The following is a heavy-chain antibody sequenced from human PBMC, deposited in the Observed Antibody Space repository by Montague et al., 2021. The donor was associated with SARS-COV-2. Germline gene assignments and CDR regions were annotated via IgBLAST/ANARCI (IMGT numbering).Heavy chain of an antibody. D-gene: IGHD2-15*01. CDR1: GGSTNYYY. CDR3: ARGSKWSHYFDY. Sequence: SETLSLTCIVSGGSTNYYYWSWIRQSPGKGLEWIGYMYYSGSTNXNPSLKSRVTMSIDRSKNQFSLKVSSVTAADTAVYYCARGSKWSHYFDYWGQGTLVTVSS. J-gene: IGHJ4*02. CDR2: MYYSGST. V-gene: IGHV4-59*01.